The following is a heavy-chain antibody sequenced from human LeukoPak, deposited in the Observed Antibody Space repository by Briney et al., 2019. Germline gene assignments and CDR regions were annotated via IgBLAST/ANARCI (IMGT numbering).Heavy chain of an antibody. CDR2: INAGNGNT. CDR1: GYPFTSYA. Sequence: ASVKVSCKASGYPFTSYAMHWVRQAPGQRLEWMGWINAGNGNTKYSQKFQGRVTITRDTSASTAYMELSSLRSEDTGVYYCARDLGCSGGSCYSGLDYYYYGMDVWGQGTAVTVSS. J-gene: IGHJ6*02. V-gene: IGHV1-3*01. D-gene: IGHD2-15*01. CDR3: ARDLGCSGGSCYSGLDYYYYGMDV.